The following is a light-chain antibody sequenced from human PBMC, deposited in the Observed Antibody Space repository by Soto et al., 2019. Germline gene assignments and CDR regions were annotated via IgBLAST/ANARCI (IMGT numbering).Light chain of an antibody. V-gene: IGLV2-14*01. CDR3: SSYTRDTALV. Sequence: QSALTQPASVSGSPGQSITISCTGTSSDVGTYNYVSWYQHHPGKAPKLIIYEVSNRPSGVSNRFSGSKSGSTASLTISGFQAEDEADYHCSSYTRDTALVFGTGTKVTVL. CDR1: SSDVGTYNY. CDR2: EVS. J-gene: IGLJ1*01.